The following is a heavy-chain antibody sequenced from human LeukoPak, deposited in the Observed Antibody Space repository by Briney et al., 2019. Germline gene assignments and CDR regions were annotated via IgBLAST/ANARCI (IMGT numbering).Heavy chain of an antibody. Sequence: GASVKVSCKASGYSFTDYFMHWVRQAPGQGLEWMGWINPNSGVTNYAQKFQGRVTMTGDTSISTAYMELTRLTSDDTAVYYCARDRDGAQGGYWGQGTLVTVSS. J-gene: IGHJ4*02. V-gene: IGHV1-2*02. D-gene: IGHD4-17*01. CDR1: GYSFTDYF. CDR2: INPNSGVT. CDR3: ARDRDGAQGGY.